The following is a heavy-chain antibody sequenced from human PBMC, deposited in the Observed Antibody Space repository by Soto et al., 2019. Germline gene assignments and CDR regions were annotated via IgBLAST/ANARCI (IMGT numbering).Heavy chain of an antibody. CDR2: IYVTGPT. V-gene: IGHV4-31*03. D-gene: IGHD5-12*01. Sequence: LALTCSVSGVALNSGGYCWSWIRQLPGKGLEWIGTIYVTGPTDYNPSLRGRVTISQDTSERQFSLNLKSVTAADTAVYYCARLKVATSNYNWFDPWGQGTLVT. CDR1: GVALNSGGYC. CDR3: ARLKVATSNYNWFDP. J-gene: IGHJ5*02.